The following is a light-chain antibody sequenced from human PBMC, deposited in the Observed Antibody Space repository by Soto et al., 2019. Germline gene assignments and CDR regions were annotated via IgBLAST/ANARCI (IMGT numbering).Light chain of an antibody. CDR1: QSVSSNY. CDR3: NHYGRSPPSWT. V-gene: IGKV3-20*01. Sequence: EIVLTQSPGTLSLSPGERATLSCRASQSVSSNYLAWYQQKPGQTPRLLISGASSRATGIPDRFSGSGSGTDFTLTISGLETEDFAVYYCNHYGRSPPSWTFGQGTKVESK. J-gene: IGKJ1*01. CDR2: GAS.